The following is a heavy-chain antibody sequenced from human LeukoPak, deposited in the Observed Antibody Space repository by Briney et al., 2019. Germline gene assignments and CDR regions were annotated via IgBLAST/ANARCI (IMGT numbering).Heavy chain of an antibody. V-gene: IGHV1-2*02. CDR1: ANTFSGYY. J-gene: IGHJ6*03. CDR3: AGNDCSSNRSYRDYYHMDV. CDR2: INPKSGGT. Sequence: ASVKVSCKASANTFSGYYLHWVRQAPGQGLEWMGWINPKSGGTKYAQKFQGRVTMTRDTSINTTYMELTRLTSDDTAIYYCAGNDCSSNRSYRDYYHMDVWGKGTTVTVSS. D-gene: IGHD2-2*01.